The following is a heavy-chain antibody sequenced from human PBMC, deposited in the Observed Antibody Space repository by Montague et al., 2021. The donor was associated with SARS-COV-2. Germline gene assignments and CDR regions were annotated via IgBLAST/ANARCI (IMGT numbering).Heavy chain of an antibody. CDR3: ARMGSSWYVIYYYYYGIDV. J-gene: IGHJ6*02. CDR1: GFTFSSYW. V-gene: IGHV3-7*01. CDR2: IKQVGSEK. D-gene: IGHD6-13*01. Sequence: SLRLSCPASGFTFSSYWMSWVRQAPGKGLEWVANIKQVGSEKYYVDSVKGRFTISRDNAKNSLYLQMSSLRAEDTAVYYCARMGSSWYVIYYYYYGIDVWGQGTTVTVSS.